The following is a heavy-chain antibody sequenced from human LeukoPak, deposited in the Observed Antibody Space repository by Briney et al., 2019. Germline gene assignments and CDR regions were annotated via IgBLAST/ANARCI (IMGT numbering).Heavy chain of an antibody. Sequence: GGSLRLSCAASGFTFSSYAMSWVRQAPARGLEWVSSLRGDGETFYADSVKGRFTLSRDESKNTVYLQMNNLRVEDTAVYFCAKASCVSSADAVLWGQGTLVTVSS. CDR3: AKASCVSSADAVL. D-gene: IGHD2-21*01. V-gene: IGHV3-23*01. CDR2: LRGDGET. CDR1: GFTFSSYA. J-gene: IGHJ4*02.